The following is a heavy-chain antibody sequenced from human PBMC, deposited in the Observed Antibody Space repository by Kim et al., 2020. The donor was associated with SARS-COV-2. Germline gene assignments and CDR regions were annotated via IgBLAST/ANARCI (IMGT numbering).Heavy chain of an antibody. J-gene: IGHJ2*01. CDR3: AKAIQIHWYFDL. V-gene: IGHV3-9*01. CDR1: GFTFDDYA. CDR2: ISWNSGSI. Sequence: GGSLRLSCAASGFTFDDYAMHWVRQAPGKGLEWVSGISWNSGSIGYADSVKGRFTISRDNAKNSLYLQMNSLRAEDTALYYCAKAIQIHWYFDLWGRGTLVTVSS.